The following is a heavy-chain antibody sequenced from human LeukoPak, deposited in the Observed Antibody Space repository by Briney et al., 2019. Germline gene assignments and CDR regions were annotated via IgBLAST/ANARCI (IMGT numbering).Heavy chain of an antibody. CDR2: ISSGGGSA. CDR3: ARKRSGVDWFFDL. D-gene: IGHD3-10*01. CDR1: GFTFSSYA. Sequence: GGSLRLSCAASGFTFSSYAMSWVRQAPGKGLGWVSSISSGGGSANYADSVKGRFTISRGNPKNTVYLQMNSLRAEDTAVYYCARKRSGVDWFFDLWGRGTLVTVSS. V-gene: IGHV3-23*01. J-gene: IGHJ2*01.